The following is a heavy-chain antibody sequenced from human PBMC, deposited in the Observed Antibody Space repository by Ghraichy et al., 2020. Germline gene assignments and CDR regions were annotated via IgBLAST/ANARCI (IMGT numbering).Heavy chain of an antibody. J-gene: IGHJ4*02. Sequence: GGSLRLSCAASGFTFSSYSMNWVRQVPGKGLEWVSYISSSSSSIYYADSVKGRFTISRDNAKNSLYLQMNSLRVEETAVYYCARDNLSIFRVVIPPVGDFDYCGQGILVTVYS. V-gene: IGHV3-48*01. CDR1: GFTFSSYS. D-gene: IGHD3-3*01. CDR3: ARDNLSIFRVVIPPVGDFDY. CDR2: ISSSSSSI.